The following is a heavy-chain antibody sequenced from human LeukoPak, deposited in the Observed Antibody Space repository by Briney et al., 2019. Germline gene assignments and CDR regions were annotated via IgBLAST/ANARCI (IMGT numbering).Heavy chain of an antibody. V-gene: IGHV4-34*01. J-gene: IGHJ4*02. CDR3: ATQNSDYGGNFDY. CDR1: GGSFSGYY. D-gene: IGHD4-23*01. CDR2: INHSGST. Sequence: PSETLSLTCAVYGGSFSGYYWSWIRQPPGKGLEWIGEINHSGSTNYNPSLKSRVTISVDTSKNQFSLKLSSVTAADTAVYYCATQNSDYGGNFDYWGQGTLVTVSS.